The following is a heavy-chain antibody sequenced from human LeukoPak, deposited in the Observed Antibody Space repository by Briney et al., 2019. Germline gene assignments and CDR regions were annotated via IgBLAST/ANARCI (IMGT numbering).Heavy chain of an antibody. Sequence: SETLSLTCTVSGGSISSSSYYWGWIRQPPGKGLEWIGSIYYSGSTYYNPSLKSRVTISVDTSKNQFSLKLSSMTAADTAVYYCARQETLPRGYYYDSSGSQNWFDPWGQGTLVTVSS. CDR1: GGSISSSSYY. V-gene: IGHV4-39*01. CDR2: IYYSGST. D-gene: IGHD3-22*01. J-gene: IGHJ5*02. CDR3: ARQETLPRGYYYDSSGSQNWFDP.